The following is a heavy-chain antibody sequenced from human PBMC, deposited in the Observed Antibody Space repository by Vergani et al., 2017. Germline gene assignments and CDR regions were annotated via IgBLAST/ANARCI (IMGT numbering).Heavy chain of an antibody. J-gene: IGHJ5*02. D-gene: IGHD1-14*01. CDR2: TWYDGNNK. CDR1: GFTFNQYG. Sequence: QVQLVESGGGVVQPGRSLRLSCAAPGFTFNQYGMHWVRQAPGKGLEWVAVTWYDGNNKQYAYSVKGRFTISRDNSKSTMYLQMNSLRDEDMGVYYCARDLRLLYNRFDPWGQGTLVTVSS. CDR3: ARDLRLLYNRFDP. V-gene: IGHV3-33*01.